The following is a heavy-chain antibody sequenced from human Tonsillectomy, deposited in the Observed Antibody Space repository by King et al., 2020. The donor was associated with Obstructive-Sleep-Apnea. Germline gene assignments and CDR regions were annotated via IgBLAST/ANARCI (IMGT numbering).Heavy chain of an antibody. J-gene: IGHJ4*02. V-gene: IGHV3-23*04. CDR2: ISNSGGNT. D-gene: IGHD2-8*02. CDR1: GFTSSNYA. Sequence: QLVQSGGGLVQPGGSLRLSCAASGFTSSNYAMSWVRQAPGKGLEWVSTISNSGGNTYYADSVKGRFTISRDNSKNTLFLQMNSLRAEDTAVYYWAKDLPLVVPSVAYWRPGTLVTVSS. CDR3: AKDLPLVVPSVAY.